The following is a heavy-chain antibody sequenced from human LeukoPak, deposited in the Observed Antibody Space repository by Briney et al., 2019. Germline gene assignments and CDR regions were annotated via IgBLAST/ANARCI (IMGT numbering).Heavy chain of an antibody. CDR1: GGSISSSSYY. CDR3: ARHYYGSGTDHAFDI. D-gene: IGHD3-10*01. CDR2: IYYSGST. V-gene: IGHV4-39*01. Sequence: PSETLSLTCTVSGGSISSSSYYWGWIRQPPGKGLEWIGSIYYSGSTYYNPSLKSRVTISVDTSKNQFSLKLSSVTAADTAVYYCARHYYGSGTDHAFDIWGQGTMVTVSS. J-gene: IGHJ3*02.